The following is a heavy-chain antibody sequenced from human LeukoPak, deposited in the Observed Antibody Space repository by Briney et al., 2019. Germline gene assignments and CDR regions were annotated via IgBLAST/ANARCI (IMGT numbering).Heavy chain of an antibody. J-gene: IGHJ4*02. CDR1: GFTFSSYE. CDR3: ARDRYCSSTNGYRDFDY. Sequence: GGSLRLSCAASGFTFSSYEMNWVRQAPGKGLEWVSYISSSGSTICYADSVKGRFTISRDNAKNSLYLQMNSLRAEDTAVYYCARDRYCSSTNGYRDFDYWGQGTLVTVSS. D-gene: IGHD2-2*01. CDR2: ISSSGSTI. V-gene: IGHV3-48*03.